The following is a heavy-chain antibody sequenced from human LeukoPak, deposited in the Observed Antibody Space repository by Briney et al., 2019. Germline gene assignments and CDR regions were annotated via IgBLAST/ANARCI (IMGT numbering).Heavy chain of an antibody. CDR3: ARDVYGSDY. J-gene: IGHJ4*02. Sequence: GRSLRLSCAASGFMFSTYAMHWVCQAPGKGLEWVAVISYDGSDEYYADSVKGRFTISRDNSQNTLYLQMNSLRAEDTAVYYCARDVYGSDYWGQGTLVTVSS. CDR1: GFMFSTYA. V-gene: IGHV3-30-3*01. D-gene: IGHD1-14*01. CDR2: ISYDGSDE.